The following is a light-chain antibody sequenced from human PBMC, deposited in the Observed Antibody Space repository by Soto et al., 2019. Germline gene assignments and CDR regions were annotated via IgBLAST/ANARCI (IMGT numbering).Light chain of an antibody. Sequence: DIVLTQSPGTRSFSPGERATLSCRASQRVSSSYLAWYQHKPGQAPRLLIYGASNRATGIPDRFSGSGSGTDFTLTINRLEPEDFAVYFCQQYGASPRFGQGTRLEIK. CDR1: QRVSSSY. J-gene: IGKJ5*01. CDR2: GAS. CDR3: QQYGASPR. V-gene: IGKV3-20*01.